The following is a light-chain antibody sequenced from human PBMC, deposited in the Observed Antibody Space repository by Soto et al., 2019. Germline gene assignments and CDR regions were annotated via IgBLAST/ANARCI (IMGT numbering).Light chain of an antibody. CDR2: KAS. CDR3: LQDINYPWT. J-gene: IGKJ1*01. CDR1: QTISSW. V-gene: IGKV1-5*03. Sequence: DIQMTQSPSTLSGSVGDRFTITCRASQTISSWLAWYQQKPGKAPKLLIYKASTLKSGVPSRFSGSGSGTDFTLAISSLQPEDSATYYCLQDINYPWTFGQGTKVDIK.